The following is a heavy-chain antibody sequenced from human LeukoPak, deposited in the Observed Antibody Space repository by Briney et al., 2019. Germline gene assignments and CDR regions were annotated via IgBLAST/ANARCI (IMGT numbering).Heavy chain of an antibody. J-gene: IGHJ4*02. CDR1: GFTFSAYS. D-gene: IGHD5-18*01. CDR2: IKKDGSEE. V-gene: IGHV3-7*03. Sequence: GGSLRLSCATSGFTFSAYSMTWVRQAPGKGLEWVANIKKDGSEEHYVDSVKGRFTISRDNSLNTLHLQMNSLRAEDTAFYYCGKGNTASRPGFVDWGQGTLVTVSS. CDR3: GKGNTASRPGFVD.